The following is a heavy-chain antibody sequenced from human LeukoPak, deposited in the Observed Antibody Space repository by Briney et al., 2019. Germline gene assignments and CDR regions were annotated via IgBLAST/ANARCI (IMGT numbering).Heavy chain of an antibody. J-gene: IGHJ4*02. CDR2: INHSGST. CDR3: ARGANPNYYDSSGYYYDDY. Sequence: SETLSLTCAVYGGSFSGYYWSWIRQPPGKGLERIGEINHSGSTNYNPSLKSRVTISVDTSKNQFSLKLSSVTAADTAVYYCARGANPNYYDSSGYYYDDYWGQGTLVTVSS. D-gene: IGHD3-22*01. CDR1: GGSFSGYY. V-gene: IGHV4-34*01.